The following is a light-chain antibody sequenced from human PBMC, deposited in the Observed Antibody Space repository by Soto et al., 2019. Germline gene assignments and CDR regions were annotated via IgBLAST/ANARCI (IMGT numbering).Light chain of an antibody. J-gene: IGLJ1*01. V-gene: IGLV2-14*01. CDR1: SSDVGGYNY. CDR2: EVS. CDR3: SSYTSSSIDYV. Sequence: QSALTQPASVSGSPGQSITISCTGTSSDVGGYNYVSWYQQHPGKAPKLMIYEVSNRPSGVSNRFSGSKSGNTASLTISGLQDEDEADYYCSSYTSSSIDYVFGTGTKLNVL.